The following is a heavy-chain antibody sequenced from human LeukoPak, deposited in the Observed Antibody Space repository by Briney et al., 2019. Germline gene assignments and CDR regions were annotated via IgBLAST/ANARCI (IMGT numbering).Heavy chain of an antibody. D-gene: IGHD3-16*02. CDR3: ARGRTTYDYVWGSYRPPDY. Sequence: SETLSLTCAVYGGSFSGYYWNWIRQPPGKGLEWIGEINHRGSTNYNTSLKSRVTISVDTSKKQFSLKLSSVTAADTAVYYCARGRTTYDYVWGSYRPPDYWGQGTLVTVSS. CDR2: INHRGST. J-gene: IGHJ4*02. V-gene: IGHV4-34*01. CDR1: GGSFSGYY.